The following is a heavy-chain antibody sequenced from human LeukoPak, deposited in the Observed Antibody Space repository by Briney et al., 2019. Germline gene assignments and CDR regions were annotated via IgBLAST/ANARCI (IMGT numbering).Heavy chain of an antibody. D-gene: IGHD1-26*01. CDR3: ATDPHSGGYLEAFDY. CDR2: VWYDGSSK. V-gene: IGHV3-33*08. CDR1: GFTFSIYG. J-gene: IGHJ4*02. Sequence: GGSLRLSCAASGFTFSIYGMHWVRQAPGKGLEWVAVVWYDGSSKYYADSVKGRFTISRDNSKNTVFLQMNSLRVEDTAVYYCATDPHSGGYLEAFDYWGQGTLVTVSS.